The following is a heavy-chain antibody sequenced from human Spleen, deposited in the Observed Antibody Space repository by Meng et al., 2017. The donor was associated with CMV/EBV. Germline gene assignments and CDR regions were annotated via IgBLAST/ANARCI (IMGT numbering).Heavy chain of an antibody. CDR2: IYPADSDT. CDR3: ANSGYYTGGDDAFDI. Sequence: GESLKISCRGSGYSFTNSWIGWVRQMPGKGLEWVGSIYPADSDTRYSPSFQGQVTISADKSINTAYLQWSSLKASDTAIYYCANSGYYTGGDDAFDIWGQGTMVTVSS. V-gene: IGHV5-51*01. CDR1: GYSFTNSW. J-gene: IGHJ3*02. D-gene: IGHD3-22*01.